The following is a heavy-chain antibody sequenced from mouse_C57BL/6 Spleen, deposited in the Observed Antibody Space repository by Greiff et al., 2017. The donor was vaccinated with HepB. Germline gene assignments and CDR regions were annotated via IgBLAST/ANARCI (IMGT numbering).Heavy chain of an antibody. D-gene: IGHD2-4*01. CDR1: GYTFTSYW. V-gene: IGHV1-74*01. Sequence: QVQLKQPGAELVKPGASVKVSCKASGYTFTSYWMHWVKQRPGQGLEWIGRIHPSDSDTNYNQKFKGKATLTVDKSSSTAYMQLSSLTSEDSAVYYCAIGEYDYDGFAYWGQGTLVTVSA. CDR3: AIGEYDYDGFAY. J-gene: IGHJ3*01. CDR2: IHPSDSDT.